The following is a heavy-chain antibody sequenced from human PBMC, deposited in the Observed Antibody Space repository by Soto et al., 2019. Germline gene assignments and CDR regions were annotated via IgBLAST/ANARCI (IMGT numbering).Heavy chain of an antibody. CDR3: ARAADCSSTSCYSVSWFDP. Sequence: PGESLKISCKGSGYSFTSYWIGWVRQMPGKGLEWMGIIYPGDSDTRYSPSFQGQVTISADKSISTAYLQWSSLKASDTAMYYCARAADCSSTSCYSVSWFDPWGQGTLVTSPQ. CDR1: GYSFTSYW. V-gene: IGHV5-51*01. D-gene: IGHD2-2*01. CDR2: IYPGDSDT. J-gene: IGHJ5*02.